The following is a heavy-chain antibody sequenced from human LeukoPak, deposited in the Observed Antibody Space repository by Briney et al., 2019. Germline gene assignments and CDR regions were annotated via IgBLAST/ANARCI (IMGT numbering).Heavy chain of an antibody. CDR2: IYHSGST. V-gene: IGHV4-30-2*01. Sequence: SQTLSLTCAVSGGSISSGAYSWSWIRQPPGKGLEWIGYIYHSGSTYYNPSLKSRVTISADRPKNQFSLKLSSVTAADTAVYYCARENDYVSDYWGQGTLVTVSS. D-gene: IGHD4-17*01. CDR1: GGSISSGAYS. J-gene: IGHJ4*02. CDR3: ARENDYVSDY.